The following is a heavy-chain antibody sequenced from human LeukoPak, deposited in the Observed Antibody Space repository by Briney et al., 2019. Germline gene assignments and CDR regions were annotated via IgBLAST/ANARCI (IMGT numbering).Heavy chain of an antibody. Sequence: RASVTVSCKASVGTFSNHAITWVRQAPGQGLEWVGGIIPVFAITDYAQKFQGRVTFTTYEGTSTAYMELSGLKSEDTAVYYCARVDPALDPDAVDIWGQGTMVTVSS. CDR1: VGTFSNHA. J-gene: IGHJ3*02. CDR2: IIPVFAIT. V-gene: IGHV1-69*05. CDR3: ARVDPALDPDAVDI.